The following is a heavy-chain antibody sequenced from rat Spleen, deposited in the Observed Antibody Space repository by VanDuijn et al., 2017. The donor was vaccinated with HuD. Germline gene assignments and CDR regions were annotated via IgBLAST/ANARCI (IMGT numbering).Heavy chain of an antibody. CDR3: TRENWVLDS. V-gene: IGHV5-19*01. D-gene: IGHD5-1*01. CDR2: IRYESSST. CDR1: GFTFSNYG. Sequence: EVQLVESGGGLVQPGRSLKLSCAASGFTFSNYGMHWIRQAPTKGLEWVASIRYESSSTYYGDSVKGRFTISRDDAKSALYLQMDSLRSEDTATYYCTRENWVLDSWGQGVMVTVSS. J-gene: IGHJ2*01.